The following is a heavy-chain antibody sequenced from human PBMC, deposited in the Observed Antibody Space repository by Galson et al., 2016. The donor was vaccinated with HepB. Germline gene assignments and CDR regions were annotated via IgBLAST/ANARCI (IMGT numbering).Heavy chain of an antibody. CDR3: ARRLVTNWYFDL. Sequence: SETLSLTCTVSGGSVSSYYWNWIRQPPGKGLEWIGYIYYSGSTNYNPSLKSRVTISVDTFKKQFSLRLSSVTAADTAVYYCARRLVTNWYFDLWGRGTLVTVSS. CDR1: GGSVSSYY. D-gene: IGHD3-9*01. J-gene: IGHJ2*01. CDR2: IYYSGST. V-gene: IGHV4-59*02.